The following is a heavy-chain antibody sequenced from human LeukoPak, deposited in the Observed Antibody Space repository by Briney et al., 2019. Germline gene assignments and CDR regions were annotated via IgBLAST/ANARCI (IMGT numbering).Heavy chain of an antibody. V-gene: IGHV3-53*01. J-gene: IGHJ4*02. Sequence: GGSLRLSCAASGFTVSSNYMSWVRQAPGKGLEWASVIYSGGSTYYADSVKGRFTISRDNSKNTLYLQMNSLRAEDTAVYYCARALSYGDYGYWGQGTLVTVSS. CDR2: IYSGGST. CDR3: ARALSYGDYGY. CDR1: GFTVSSNY. D-gene: IGHD4-17*01.